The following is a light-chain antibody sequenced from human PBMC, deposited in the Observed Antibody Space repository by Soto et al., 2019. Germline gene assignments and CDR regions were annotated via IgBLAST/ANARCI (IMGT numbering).Light chain of an antibody. J-gene: IGKJ1*01. V-gene: IGKV1-27*01. Sequence: DIQMTQSPSPLSASVGDRFTITCRASQVIRHYLAWYQQKPGKVPKLLIYEASNLQAGVPSRFRGGGSGTEFTLTISSLQPEDVATYYCQNFDSAPQTFGQGTKVDI. CDR1: QVIRHY. CDR3: QNFDSAPQT. CDR2: EAS.